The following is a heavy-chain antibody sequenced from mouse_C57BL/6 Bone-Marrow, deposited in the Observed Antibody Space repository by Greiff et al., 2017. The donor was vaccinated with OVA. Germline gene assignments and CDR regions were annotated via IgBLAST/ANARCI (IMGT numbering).Heavy chain of an antibody. CDR1: GYTFTEYT. CDR3: ARHGYYGPLYYYAMDY. V-gene: IGHV1-62-2*01. CDR2: FYPGSGSI. D-gene: IGHD1-1*01. Sequence: QVQLQQSGAELVKPGASVKLSCKASGYTFTEYTIHWVKQRSGQGLEWIGWFYPGSGSIKYNEKFKNKATLTADKSSSTVYMELSSLTSENSAVYFGARHGYYGPLYYYAMDYWGQGTSVTVSS. J-gene: IGHJ4*01.